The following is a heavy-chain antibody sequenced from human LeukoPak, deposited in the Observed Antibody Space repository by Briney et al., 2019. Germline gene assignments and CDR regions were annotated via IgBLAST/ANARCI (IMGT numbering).Heavy chain of an antibody. CDR1: GFTFSNNW. J-gene: IGHJ4*02. D-gene: IGHD1-26*01. CDR2: INSDGSST. Sequence: GGSLGLSCAASGFTFSNNWMHWVRQAPGKGLVWVSRINSDGSSTTSADSVKGRLTISRDNAKNTLYLQMNSLRAEDTAVYYCAKGGATVIDYWGQGTLVTVSS. CDR3: AKGGATVIDY. V-gene: IGHV3-74*01.